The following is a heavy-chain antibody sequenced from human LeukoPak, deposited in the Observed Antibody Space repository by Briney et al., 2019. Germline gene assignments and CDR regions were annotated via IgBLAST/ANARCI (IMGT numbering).Heavy chain of an antibody. CDR1: GFTFSDYY. Sequence: GGSLRLSCAASGFTFSDYYMSWIRQAPGKGLEWVSYISSGGSTIYYADSVKGRFTISRDNAKNSLYLQMNSLRAEDTAVYYCARMDDFWSGYYFDYWGQGTLVTVSS. J-gene: IGHJ4*02. CDR3: ARMDDFWSGYYFDY. D-gene: IGHD3-3*01. V-gene: IGHV3-11*04. CDR2: ISSGGSTI.